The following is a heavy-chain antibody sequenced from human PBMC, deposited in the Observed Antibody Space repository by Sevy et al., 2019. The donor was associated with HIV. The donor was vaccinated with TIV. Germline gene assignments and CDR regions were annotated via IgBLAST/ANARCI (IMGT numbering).Heavy chain of an antibody. J-gene: IGHJ4*02. CDR3: ARVRGGYSGFAGFDY. CDR1: GGSISSGDYY. D-gene: IGHD5-12*01. Sequence: SETLSLTCTVSGGSISSGDYYWSWIRQPPGKGLEWIGYIYYSGSTYYNPSLKSRVTISVDTSKNQFSLKLSSVTAADTAVYYCARVRGGYSGFAGFDYWGQGTLVTVSS. V-gene: IGHV4-30-4*02. CDR2: IYYSGST.